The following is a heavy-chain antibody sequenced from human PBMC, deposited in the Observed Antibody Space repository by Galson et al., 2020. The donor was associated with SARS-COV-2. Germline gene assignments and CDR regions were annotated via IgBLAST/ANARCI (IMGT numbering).Heavy chain of an antibody. CDR2: IYYSGST. V-gene: IGHV4-31*03. Sequence: PSETLSLTCTVSGGSISSGGYYWSWIRQHPGKGLEWIGYIYYSGSTYYNPSLKSRVTISVDTSKNQFSLKLSSVTAADTAVYYCARLPYYYDSSGYYPGYYGMDVWGQGTTVTVSS. J-gene: IGHJ6*02. D-gene: IGHD3-22*01. CDR3: ARLPYYYDSSGYYPGYYGMDV. CDR1: GGSISSGGYY.